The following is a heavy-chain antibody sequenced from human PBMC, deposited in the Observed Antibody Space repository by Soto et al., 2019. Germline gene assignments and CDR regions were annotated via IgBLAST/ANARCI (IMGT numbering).Heavy chain of an antibody. CDR2: VVPMFGPA. D-gene: IGHD3-3*01. CDR1: GGTFTRYA. V-gene: IGHV1-69*06. Sequence: QEQLVQSGAEEKKPGSSVKASCKATGGTFTRYAISWVRQAPGQGLESMGGVVPMFGPAKYLQKFAQKFEGRVTITADKSTNIVYMELSSLKSEDTAVYYCTRGSEYDFWSGYLWGQGTLVSVSS. J-gene: IGHJ4*02. CDR3: TRGSEYDFWSGYL.